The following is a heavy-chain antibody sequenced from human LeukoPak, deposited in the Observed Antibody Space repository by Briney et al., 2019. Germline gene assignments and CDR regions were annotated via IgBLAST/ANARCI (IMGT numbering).Heavy chain of an antibody. D-gene: IGHD1-26*01. CDR1: GGSIGSYY. CDR3: ARETRLHSGSYSNDAFDI. J-gene: IGHJ3*02. Sequence: SETLSLTCTVSGGSIGSYYWSWIRQPPGKGLEWIGYMYYTGSTNYNPSLKSRVTISVDMSKNQFSLKLSSVTAADTAVYYCARETRLHSGSYSNDAFDIWGQGTMVTVSS. V-gene: IGHV4-59*01. CDR2: MYYTGST.